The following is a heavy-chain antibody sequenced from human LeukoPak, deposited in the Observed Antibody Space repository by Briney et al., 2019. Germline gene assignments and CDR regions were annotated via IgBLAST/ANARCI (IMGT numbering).Heavy chain of an antibody. CDR1: GFTFSSYG. CDR2: ISYDGSNK. J-gene: IGHJ4*02. CDR3: AKWGDYDILTGDSN. Sequence: PGGSLRLSCAASGFTFSSYGMPWVRQAPGKGLEWVAFISYDGSNKYYADSVKGRFTISRDNSKNTLYLQMNSLRAEDTAVYYCAKWGDYDILTGDSNWGQGTLVTVSS. V-gene: IGHV3-30*18. D-gene: IGHD3-9*01.